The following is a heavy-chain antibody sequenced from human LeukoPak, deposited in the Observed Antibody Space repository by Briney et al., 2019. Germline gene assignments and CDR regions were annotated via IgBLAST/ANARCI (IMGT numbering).Heavy chain of an antibody. CDR2: ISSSSSYI. J-gene: IGHJ5*02. V-gene: IGHV3-21*01. Sequence: PGGSLRLSCAASGFTFSSYSMNWVRQAPGKGLEWVSSISSSSSYIYYSDSVKGRFTISRVNAKNSLYLQMNSLRAEDTAVFYCASRGSYGGGWFDPWGQGTLVTVSS. CDR1: GFTFSSYS. CDR3: ASRGSYGGGWFDP. D-gene: IGHD1-26*01.